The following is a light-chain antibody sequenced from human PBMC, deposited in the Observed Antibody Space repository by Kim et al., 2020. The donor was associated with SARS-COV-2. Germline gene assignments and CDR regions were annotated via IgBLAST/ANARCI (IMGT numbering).Light chain of an antibody. CDR3: SSHTSTSTVV. J-gene: IGLJ2*01. CDR1: SSDIGGYTY. V-gene: IGLV2-14*03. Sequence: GQSLTISCTGTSSDIGGYTYVSWYQQYLDKAPKLIIYNVNARPSGVSNRFSGSKSGNTASLTISGLQAEDEADYYCSSHTSTSTVVFGGGTQLTVL. CDR2: NVN.